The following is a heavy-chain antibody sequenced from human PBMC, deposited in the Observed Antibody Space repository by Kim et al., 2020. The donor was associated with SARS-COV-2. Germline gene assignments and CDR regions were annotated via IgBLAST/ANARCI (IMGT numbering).Heavy chain of an antibody. V-gene: IGHV3-48*02. Sequence: GWSLRLSCAASGFTFSRCSMSWVRQAPEKGLEWVSYISSSNSAIFYADSVKGRFTISRDNAKNSVYLQMNSLRDEDTAVYYCARDPYYYDSSGYYGSKYYFDYWGQGTLVTVSS. CDR1: GFTFSRCS. D-gene: IGHD3-22*01. CDR3: ARDPYYYDSSGYYGSKYYFDY. J-gene: IGHJ4*02. CDR2: ISSSNSAI.